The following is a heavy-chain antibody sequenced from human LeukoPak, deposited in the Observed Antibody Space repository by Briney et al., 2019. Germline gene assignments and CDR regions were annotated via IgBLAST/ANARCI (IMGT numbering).Heavy chain of an antibody. CDR1: GFTVSGNY. V-gene: IGHV3-15*01. CDR3: TTDRGYSGYDNDAFDI. J-gene: IGHJ3*02. Sequence: KTGGSLRLSCAASGFTVSGNYMSWVRQAPGKGLEWVGRIKSKTDGGTTDYAAPVKGRFTISRDDSKNTLYLQMNSLKTEDTAVYYCTTDRGYSGYDNDAFDIWGQGTMVTVSS. D-gene: IGHD5-12*01. CDR2: IKSKTDGGTT.